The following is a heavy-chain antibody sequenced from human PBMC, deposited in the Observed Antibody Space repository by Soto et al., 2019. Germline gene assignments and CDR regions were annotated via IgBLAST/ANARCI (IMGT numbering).Heavy chain of an antibody. CDR1: GYSFTSYW. V-gene: IGHV5-10-1*01. D-gene: IGHD5-12*01. J-gene: IGHJ6*02. CDR3: ARTIVATTSLSVAGPYRRYYYYGMDV. CDR2: IDPSDSYT. Sequence: GESLKISCKGSGYSFTSYWISWVRQMPGKGLEWMGRIDPSDSYTNYSPSFQGHVTISADKSISTAYLQWSSLKASDTAMYYCARTIVATTSLSVAGPYRRYYYYGMDVWRQGTTGAVSS.